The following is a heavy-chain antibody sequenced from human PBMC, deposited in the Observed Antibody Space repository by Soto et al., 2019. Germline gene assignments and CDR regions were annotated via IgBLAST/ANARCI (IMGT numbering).Heavy chain of an antibody. D-gene: IGHD2-2*01. CDR3: AREGLVLVPTTVNSDYYYYAMDV. V-gene: IGHV1-69*13. CDR1: GYTFTSYD. CDR2: IIPRSAKS. J-gene: IGHJ6*02. Sequence: ASVKVSCKASGYTFTSYDINWVRQATGQGLEWVGRIIPRSAKSNYAQKFQGRVTITADESTSTAYMELSSLRSEDTAVYYCAREGLVLVPTTVNSDYYYYAMDVWGQGTTVTVSS.